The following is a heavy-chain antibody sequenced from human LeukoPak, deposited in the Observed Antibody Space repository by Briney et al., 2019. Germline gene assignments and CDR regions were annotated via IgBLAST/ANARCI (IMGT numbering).Heavy chain of an antibody. CDR3: ARHYYDSSGYWSPPGDY. J-gene: IGHJ4*02. CDR2: TYYNGST. D-gene: IGHD3-22*01. Sequence: PSETLSLTCTVSGGSINNASYHWGWIRQPPGKGLEWIGSTYYNGSTYYSPSLKSRLTISVDTSKNHFPLRLTSVTAADTAVYYCARHYYDSSGYWSPPGDYWAQGTLVTVSS. V-gene: IGHV4-39*01. CDR1: GGSINNASYH.